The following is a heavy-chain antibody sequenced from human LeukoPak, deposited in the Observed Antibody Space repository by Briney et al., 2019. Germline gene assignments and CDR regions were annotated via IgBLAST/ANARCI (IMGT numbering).Heavy chain of an antibody. D-gene: IGHD6-13*01. CDR3: AKVGATAGTLRIEYFQH. CDR2: ISGSGRTT. V-gene: IGHV3-23*01. Sequence: PGGSLRLSCAASGFTFSSYAMNWVRQAPGKWLEWVSGISGSGRTTYYADSVKGRFTISRDNSKNTLYLQMNSLRAEDTAVYFCAKVGATAGTLRIEYFQHWGQGTLVTVSS. J-gene: IGHJ1*01. CDR1: GFTFSSYA.